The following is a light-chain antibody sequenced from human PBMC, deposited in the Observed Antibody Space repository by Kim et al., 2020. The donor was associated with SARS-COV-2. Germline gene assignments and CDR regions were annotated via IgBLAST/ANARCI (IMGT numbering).Light chain of an antibody. CDR3: SSYAGSNYWV. CDR2: EVS. V-gene: IGLV2-8*01. J-gene: IGLJ3*02. CDR1: SSDVGGYTY. Sequence: GPSVTIYGTGTSSDVGGYTYVSWYQQHPGKAPKLMIYEVSKRPSGVPERFSGSKSGNTASLTVSGLQAEDEADYYCSSYAGSNYWVFGGGTQLAVL.